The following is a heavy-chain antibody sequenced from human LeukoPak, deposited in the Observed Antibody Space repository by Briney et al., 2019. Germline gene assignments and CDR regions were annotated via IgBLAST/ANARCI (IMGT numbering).Heavy chain of an antibody. V-gene: IGHV1-3*01. CDR1: GYTFTSYA. D-gene: IGHD1-26*01. CDR2: INAGNGNT. J-gene: IGHJ6*02. Sequence: ASVKVSCKASGYTFTSYAMHWVRQAPGQRLEWMGWINAGNGNTKYSQKFQGRVTITRDTSASTACMELSSLRSEDTAVYYCASPLVGATYPYYYGMDVWGQGTTVTVSS. CDR3: ASPLVGATYPYYYGMDV.